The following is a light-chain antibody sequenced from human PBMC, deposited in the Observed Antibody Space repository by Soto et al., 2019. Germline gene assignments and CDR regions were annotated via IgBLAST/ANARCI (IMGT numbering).Light chain of an antibody. CDR3: QQYNNWS. J-gene: IGKJ5*01. CDR2: GAS. Sequence: IAMTQSPYTLSVSPGERATLSCRASQTVNSNLAWYQQKPGQSPRLLIYGASTRATTTPGRFSGSGSGTEFTLTISSLRSEDFAVYYCQQYNNWSFGQGTRLEIK. V-gene: IGKV3D-15*01. CDR1: QTVNSN.